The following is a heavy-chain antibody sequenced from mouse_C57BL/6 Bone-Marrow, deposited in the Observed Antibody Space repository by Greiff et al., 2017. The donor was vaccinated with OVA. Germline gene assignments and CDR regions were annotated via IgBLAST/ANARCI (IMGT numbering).Heavy chain of an antibody. Sequence: QVQLQQSGAELVKPGASVKMSCKASGYTFTSYWITWVKQRPGQGLAWIGDIYPGSGSTNYNEKFKSKATLTVDTSSSTAYMQLSSLTSEDSAVYYCAKGGYAMDYWGQGTSVTVSS. CDR3: AKGGYAMDY. J-gene: IGHJ4*01. CDR1: GYTFTSYW. CDR2: IYPGSGST. V-gene: IGHV1-55*01.